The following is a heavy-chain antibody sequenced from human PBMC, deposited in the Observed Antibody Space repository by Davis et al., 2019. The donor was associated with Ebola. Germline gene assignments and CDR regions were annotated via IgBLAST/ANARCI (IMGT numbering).Heavy chain of an antibody. Sequence: AASVKVSCKASGYTFSTYSMHWVRQAPGQGLEWMGWISADNGATNYAQKFQGRITMTTDASTTTAYMEVRSLRPDDTAAYYCARDYASGYYGMDVWGQGTTVTVSS. CDR2: ISADNGAT. J-gene: IGHJ6*02. CDR3: ARDYASGYYGMDV. D-gene: IGHD2-2*01. CDR1: GYTFSTYS. V-gene: IGHV1-18*01.